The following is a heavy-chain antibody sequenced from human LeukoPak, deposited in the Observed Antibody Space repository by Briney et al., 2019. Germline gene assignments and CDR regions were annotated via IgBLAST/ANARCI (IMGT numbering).Heavy chain of an antibody. J-gene: IGHJ5*02. Sequence: PGGSLRLSCTASGFTFSSYSMNWVRQAPGKGLEWVSSISSSSSYIYYADSVKGRFTISRDNAKNSLYLQMNSLRAEDTAVYYCARGYCSTTTCYIPWGQGTLVTVSS. CDR3: ARGYCSTTTCYIP. CDR1: GFTFSSYS. D-gene: IGHD2-2*02. CDR2: ISSSSSYI. V-gene: IGHV3-21*01.